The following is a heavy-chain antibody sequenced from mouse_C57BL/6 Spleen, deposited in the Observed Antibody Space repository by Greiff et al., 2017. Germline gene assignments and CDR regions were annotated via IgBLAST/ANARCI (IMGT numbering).Heavy chain of an antibody. D-gene: IGHD1-1*01. Sequence: QVQLKQPGAELVKPGASVKLSCKASGYTFTSYWMQWVKQRPGQGLEWIGEIDPSDSYTNYNQKFKGKATLTVDTSSSTAYVQLSSLTSEDSAVYYCAAGYGSSSFDYWGQGTTLTVSS. CDR2: IDPSDSYT. CDR3: AAGYGSSSFDY. J-gene: IGHJ2*01. V-gene: IGHV1-50*01. CDR1: GYTFTSYW.